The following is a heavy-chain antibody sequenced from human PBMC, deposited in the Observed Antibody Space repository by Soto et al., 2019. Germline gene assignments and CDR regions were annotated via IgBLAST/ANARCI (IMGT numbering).Heavy chain of an antibody. CDR1: GFTFSSYA. V-gene: IGHV3-23*01. Sequence: GESLKISCAASGFTFSSYAMSWVRQAPGKGLEWVSAISGSGGSTYYADSVKGRFTISRDNSKNTLYLQMNSLRAEDTTVYYCAKDTQRTSSSLGNWFDPWGQGTLVTVSS. CDR3: AKDTQRTSSSLGNWFDP. J-gene: IGHJ5*02. CDR2: ISGSGGST. D-gene: IGHD6-6*01.